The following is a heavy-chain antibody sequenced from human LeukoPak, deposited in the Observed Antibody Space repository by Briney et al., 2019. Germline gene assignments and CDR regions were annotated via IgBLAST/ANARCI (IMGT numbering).Heavy chain of an antibody. Sequence: GGSLRLSCAASGFTFSSHAMTWVRQASGKGLEWVSGISGNGDYTYYADSVKGRFTISRDNSKNTLYLQMNSLRAEDTAVYYCARSLRDGSGSLKYDYWGQGTLVTVSS. D-gene: IGHD3-22*01. CDR1: GFTFSSHA. J-gene: IGHJ4*02. CDR3: ARSLRDGSGSLKYDY. V-gene: IGHV3-23*01. CDR2: ISGNGDYT.